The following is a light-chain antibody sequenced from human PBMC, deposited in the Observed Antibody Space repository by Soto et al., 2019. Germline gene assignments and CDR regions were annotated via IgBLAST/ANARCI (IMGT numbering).Light chain of an antibody. CDR1: QGIGNA. CDR3: LQDINHPWT. J-gene: IGKJ1*01. CDR2: GAS. V-gene: IGKV1-6*01. Sequence: ATQRTQSPWSLYASVGDRVTISCRASQGIGNAVGWYQQKPGKPPKVLIYGASNLQSGVPPGFGGMGSGTAFLLAISSLQPEDSATNTCLQDINHPWTFGQGTKV.